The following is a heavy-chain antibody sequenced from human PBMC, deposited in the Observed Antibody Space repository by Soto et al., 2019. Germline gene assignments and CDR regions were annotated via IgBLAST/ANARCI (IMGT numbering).Heavy chain of an antibody. CDR2: INHSGTT. D-gene: IGHD5-18*01. V-gene: IGHV4-34*01. J-gene: IGHJ4*02. CDR1: GGSYSGYY. CDR3: ASFSYSYIFEY. Sequence: SETLSLTCAAYGGSYSGYYWSWIRQPPGQGLEWIGEINHSGTTNYNPCLKSRLTISGDTSKNQFPLKRRTVTAPATAVYYCASFSYSYIFEYGRQGTLVAVSS.